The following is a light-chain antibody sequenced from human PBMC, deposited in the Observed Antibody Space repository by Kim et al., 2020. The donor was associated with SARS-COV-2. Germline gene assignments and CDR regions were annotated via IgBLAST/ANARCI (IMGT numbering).Light chain of an antibody. CDR3: AAWDASLNGYV. CDR1: SSNIESYN. V-gene: IGLV1-44*01. CDR2: SNN. Sequence: QSVLTQPPSASETHGQRVTISCSGSSSNIESYNVNWYHHLPGTAPKLLIYSNNQRPSGVPDRFSGSKSGTSASLAISGLQSEDEADYYCAAWDASLNGYVFGTGTKVTV. J-gene: IGLJ1*01.